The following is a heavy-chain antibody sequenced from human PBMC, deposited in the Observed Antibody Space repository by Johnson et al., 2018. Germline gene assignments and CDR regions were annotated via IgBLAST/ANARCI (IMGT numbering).Heavy chain of an antibody. J-gene: IGHJ6*02. D-gene: IGHD3-3*01. CDR1: GFTFDDYA. Sequence: VQLVESGGGLVQPGRSLRLSCAASGFTFDDYAMHWVRQAPGKGLEWVSGISWNSGSIGYADSVKGRFTISRDNAKNTLYLQMNRLGAEATALYYCAKDKSLGLESHDYYYGMDVWGQGTTVTVSS. V-gene: IGHV3-9*01. CDR3: AKDKSLGLESHDYYYGMDV. CDR2: ISWNSGSI.